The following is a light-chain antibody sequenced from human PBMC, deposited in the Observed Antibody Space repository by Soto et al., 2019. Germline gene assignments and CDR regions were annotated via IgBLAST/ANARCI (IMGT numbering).Light chain of an antibody. Sequence: QSALTQPPSVSGAPGRRVTISCTGSSSNIGAGYDVHWYQQLPGTAPKLLIYGNSNRPSGVPDRFSGSKSGTSASLAITGLQAEDDADYYCQSYDSSLLCLYVVGTGTNVT. CDR1: SSNIGAGYD. J-gene: IGLJ1*01. V-gene: IGLV1-40*01. CDR2: GNS. CDR3: QSYDSSLLCLYV.